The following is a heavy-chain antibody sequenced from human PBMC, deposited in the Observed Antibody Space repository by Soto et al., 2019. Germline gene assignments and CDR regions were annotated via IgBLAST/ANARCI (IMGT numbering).Heavy chain of an antibody. CDR2: IIPIFGTA. Sequence: SVKVSCKASGGTFSSYAISWVRQAPGQGLEWMGGIIPIFGTANYAQKFQGRVTITADESTSTAYMELSNLRSEDTAVYYCARATTIFGVVAYGMDVWGQGTTVTVAS. CDR1: GGTFSSYA. J-gene: IGHJ6*02. CDR3: ARATTIFGVVAYGMDV. V-gene: IGHV1-69*13. D-gene: IGHD3-3*01.